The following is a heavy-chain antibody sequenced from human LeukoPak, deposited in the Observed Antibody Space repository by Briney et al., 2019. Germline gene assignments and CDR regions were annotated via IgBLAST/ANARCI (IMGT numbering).Heavy chain of an antibody. D-gene: IGHD5-24*01. CDR2: INPNSGGT. CDR3: ARGSRDGYNSRFDY. Sequence: ASVMVSCKASGYTFTGYYMHWVRPAPGQGLEWMGWINPNSGGTNYAQKFQGWVTMTRDTSISTAYMELSRLRSDDTAVYYCARGSRDGYNSRFDYWGQGTLVTVSS. J-gene: IGHJ4*02. CDR1: GYTFTGYY. V-gene: IGHV1-2*04.